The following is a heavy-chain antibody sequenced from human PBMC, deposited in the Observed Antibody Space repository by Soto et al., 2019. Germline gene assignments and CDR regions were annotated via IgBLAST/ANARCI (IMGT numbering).Heavy chain of an antibody. J-gene: IGHJ4*02. D-gene: IGHD6-13*01. CDR1: GGSISSDY. V-gene: IGHV4-4*07. Sequence: RSLTCTGSGGSISSDYWSWIRQPAGKGLEWIGRIYISENTHYNPSLRSRVSMSLDTSKNQLSLNLSSVTAADTAVYYCARGVGRSSWTSFDSWGQGTLVTVSS. CDR2: IYISENT. CDR3: ARGVGRSSWTSFDS.